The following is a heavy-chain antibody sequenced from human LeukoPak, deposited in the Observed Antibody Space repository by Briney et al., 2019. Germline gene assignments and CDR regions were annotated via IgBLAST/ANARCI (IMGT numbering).Heavy chain of an antibody. CDR1: GFTFSTYW. J-gene: IGHJ4*02. CDR3: ARDLDWILFDY. V-gene: IGHV3-74*03. D-gene: IGHD3-9*01. Sequence: GRSLRLSCAASGFTFSTYWMHWVRQAPGKWLVWVARIRLEGTTTAYADSVKGRLTISRDHAKNTLFLQMNSLSAEDTAVYYCARDLDWILFDYWGQGTLVTVSS. CDR2: IRLEGTTT.